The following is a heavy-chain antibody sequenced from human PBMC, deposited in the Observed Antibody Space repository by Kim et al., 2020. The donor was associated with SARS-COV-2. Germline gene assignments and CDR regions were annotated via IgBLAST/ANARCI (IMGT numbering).Heavy chain of an antibody. J-gene: IGHJ4*02. V-gene: IGHV3-23*01. CDR3: AKGRGYSYGYYFDY. Sequence: GGSLRLSCAASGFTFSSYAMSWVRQAPGKGLEWVSAISGSGGSTYYADSVKGRFTISRDNSKNTLYLQMNSLSAEDTAVYYCAKGRGYSYGYYFDYWGQGTLVTVSS. CDR2: ISGSGGST. D-gene: IGHD5-18*01. CDR1: GFTFSSYA.